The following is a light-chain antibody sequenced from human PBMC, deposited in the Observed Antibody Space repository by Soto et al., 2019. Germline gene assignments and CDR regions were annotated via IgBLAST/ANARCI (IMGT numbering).Light chain of an antibody. CDR3: QHYASSPPGFT. V-gene: IGKV3-20*01. J-gene: IGKJ3*01. CDR2: GAS. Sequence: VMTQSPATLSVSPGERATLSCWASETVATNLAWYQQKPGQAPRLLISGASTRAAGISDRFRGSGSGTDFTLTINRLEPEDFAVYYCQHYASSPPGFTFGPGTTVDIK. CDR1: ETVATN.